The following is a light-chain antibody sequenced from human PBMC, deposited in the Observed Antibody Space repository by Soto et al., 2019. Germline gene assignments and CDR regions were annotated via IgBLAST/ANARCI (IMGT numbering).Light chain of an antibody. CDR2: DNY. Sequence: QSVLTQPPSVSAAPGQKVTISCFGSSSNIGNNYVSWYQQLPGTAPKLLIYDNYKRPSVIPDRFSGSKSGTSATLGITGLQTGDEAGYYCGTWDSSLTAAVFGGGTKLTVL. CDR1: SSNIGNNY. J-gene: IGLJ3*02. CDR3: GTWDSSLTAAV. V-gene: IGLV1-51*01.